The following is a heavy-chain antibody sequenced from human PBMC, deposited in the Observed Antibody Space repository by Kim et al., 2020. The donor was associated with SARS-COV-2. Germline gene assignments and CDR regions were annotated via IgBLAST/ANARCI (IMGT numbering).Heavy chain of an antibody. J-gene: IGHJ5*02. D-gene: IGHD5-12*01. Sequence: GGSLRLSCAASGFTFSSYAMHWVRQAPGKGLEWVAVISYDGSNKYYADSVKGRFTISRDNSKNTLYLQMNSLRAEDTAVYYCARAAGYSGYDLKNWFDPWGQGTLVTVSS. CDR2: ISYDGSNK. V-gene: IGHV3-30-3*01. CDR3: ARAAGYSGYDLKNWFDP. CDR1: GFTFSSYA.